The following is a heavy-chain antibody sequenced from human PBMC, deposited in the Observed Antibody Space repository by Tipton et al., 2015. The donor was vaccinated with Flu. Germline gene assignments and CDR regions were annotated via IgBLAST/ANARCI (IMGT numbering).Heavy chain of an antibody. J-gene: IGHJ2*01. CDR1: GYSISSGYH. CDR3: ARHGGYNYGFPRYFDL. V-gene: IGHV4-38-2*01. D-gene: IGHD5-18*01. CDR2: IYYSDNS. Sequence: TLSLTCAVSGYSISSGYHWGWIRQPPGKGLEWIASIYYSDNSYYNPSLKSRVTISVDTSKNQFSLRLSSVTAADTAIYYCARHGGYNYGFPRYFDLWGRGTLVTVTS.